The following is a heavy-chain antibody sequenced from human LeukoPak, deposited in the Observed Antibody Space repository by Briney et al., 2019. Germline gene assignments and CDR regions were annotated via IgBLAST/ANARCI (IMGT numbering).Heavy chain of an antibody. CDR2: ISSSSSYI. V-gene: IGHV3-21*01. CDR1: GFTFSSYS. CDR3: ARTGLSYSSSWTYYFDY. D-gene: IGHD6-13*01. J-gene: IGHJ4*02. Sequence: GGSLRLSCAASGFTFSSYSMNWVRQAPGKGLEWVSSISSSSSYIYYADSVKGRFTISRDNAKNSLYLQMNSLRAEDTAVYYCARTGLSYSSSWTYYFDYWGQGTPVTVSS.